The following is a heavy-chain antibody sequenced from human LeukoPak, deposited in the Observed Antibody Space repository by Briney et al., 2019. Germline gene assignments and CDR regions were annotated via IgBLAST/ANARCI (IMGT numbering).Heavy chain of an antibody. CDR3: ARGRVGANEDGPSPPNWFDH. V-gene: IGHV4-34*01. Sequence: SETLSLTCAVYGGSFSGYYWSWIRQPPGKGLEWIGEINHSGSTNYNPSLKSRVTISVDTSKNQFSLKLSSVTAADTAVYYCARGRVGANEDGPSPPNWFDHWGQGTLVTVSS. CDR2: INHSGST. CDR1: GGSFSGYY. D-gene: IGHD1-26*01. J-gene: IGHJ5*02.